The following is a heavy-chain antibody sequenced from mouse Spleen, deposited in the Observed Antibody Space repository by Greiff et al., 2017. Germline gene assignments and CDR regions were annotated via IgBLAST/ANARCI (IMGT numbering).Heavy chain of an antibody. Sequence: EVQGVESGGGLVKPGGSLKLSCAASGFTFSSYGMSWVRQTPEKRLEWVAYISSGGGSTYYPDTVKGRFTISRDNAKNTLYLQMSSLKSEDTAMYYCARQRFHYYAMDYWGQGTSVTVSS. CDR1: GFTFSSYG. CDR2: ISSGGGST. V-gene: IGHV5-12-1*01. J-gene: IGHJ4*01. CDR3: ARQRFHYYAMDY.